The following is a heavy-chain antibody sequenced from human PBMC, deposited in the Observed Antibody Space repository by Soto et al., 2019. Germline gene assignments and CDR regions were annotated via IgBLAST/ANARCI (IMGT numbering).Heavy chain of an antibody. V-gene: IGHV3-30*18. CDR1: GFTFSGYG. CDR2: ISYDGSNK. CDR3: AKEGGNWNLPWHFDY. D-gene: IGHD1-20*01. J-gene: IGHJ4*02. Sequence: PGGSLRLSCAASGFTFSGYGMHWVRQAPGKGLEWVAVISYDGSNKYYADSVKGRFTISRDNSKNTLYLQMNSLRAEDTAVYYCAKEGGNWNLPWHFDYWGQRTLVIVSS.